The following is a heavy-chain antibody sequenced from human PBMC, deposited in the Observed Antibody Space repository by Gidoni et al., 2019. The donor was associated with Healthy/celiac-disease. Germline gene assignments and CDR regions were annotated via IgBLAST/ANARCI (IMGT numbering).Heavy chain of an antibody. Sequence: QVQLVESGGGVVQPGRSLRLSCAASGFTFSSYAMHWVRQAPGKGREWVAVISYDGSNKYYADSVKGRFTISRDNSKNTLYLQMNSLRAEDTAVYYCARGGHPAFLFPIAVAAFDYWGQGTLVTVSS. J-gene: IGHJ4*02. CDR2: ISYDGSNK. D-gene: IGHD6-19*01. V-gene: IGHV3-30-3*01. CDR3: ARGGHPAFLFPIAVAAFDY. CDR1: GFTFSSYA.